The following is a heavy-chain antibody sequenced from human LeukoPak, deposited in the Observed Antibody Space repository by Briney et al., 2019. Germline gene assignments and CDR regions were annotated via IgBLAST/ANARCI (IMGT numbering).Heavy chain of an antibody. CDR3: ARATLPGGNVDY. CDR1: GGSISTYY. Sequence: SETLSLTCTVSGGSISTYYWSWIRQPPGKGLEWIGDIDYSGSTNYNPSLRSRVTISEDMSKNQFSLKLTSVTAADTAVYYCARATLPGGNVDYWGQGTLVTVSS. CDR2: IDYSGST. J-gene: IGHJ4*02. V-gene: IGHV4-59*01. D-gene: IGHD4-23*01.